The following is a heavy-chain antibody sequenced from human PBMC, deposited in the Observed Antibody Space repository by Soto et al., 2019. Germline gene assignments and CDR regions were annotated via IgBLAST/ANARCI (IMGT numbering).Heavy chain of an antibody. CDR3: ARDDYPYYDDSSGYHFDY. J-gene: IGHJ4*02. Sequence: GGSLRLSCAASGFTFSTYNMNWVRQAPGKGLEWVSYISDSSSTIHYADSVMGRFTISRDNAKNSLYLQMNSLRAEDTAVYYCARDDYPYYDDSSGYHFDYWGQGALVTVSS. V-gene: IGHV3-48*01. D-gene: IGHD3-22*01. CDR2: ISDSSSTI. CDR1: GFTFSTYN.